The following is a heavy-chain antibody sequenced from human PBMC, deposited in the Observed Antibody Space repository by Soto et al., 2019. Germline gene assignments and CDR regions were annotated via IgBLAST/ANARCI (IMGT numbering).Heavy chain of an antibody. CDR3: ARVRVGAKSHPFDY. Sequence: QVQLVESGGGVVQPGRSLRLSCAASGFTFSSYAMHWVRQAPGKGLEWVAVISYDGSNKYYADSVKGRFTISRDNSKNTLYLQMNSLRDDDTAVYYCARVRVGAKSHPFDYWGQGTLVTVSS. V-gene: IGHV3-30-3*01. CDR1: GFTFSSYA. D-gene: IGHD1-26*01. CDR2: ISYDGSNK. J-gene: IGHJ4*01.